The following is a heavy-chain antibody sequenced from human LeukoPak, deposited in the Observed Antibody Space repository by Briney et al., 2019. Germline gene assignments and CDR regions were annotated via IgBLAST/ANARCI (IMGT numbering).Heavy chain of an antibody. J-gene: IGHJ4*02. CDR2: ISGSGGST. D-gene: IGHD5-12*01. CDR3: AKDFRLAPDY. CDR1: GFTFSSYG. V-gene: IGHV3-23*01. Sequence: PGGSLRLSCAASGFTFSSYGMSWVRQAPGKGLEWVSAISGSGGSTYYADSVKGRFTISRDNSKNTLYLQMNSLRAEDTAAYYCAKDFRLAPDYWGQGTLVTVSS.